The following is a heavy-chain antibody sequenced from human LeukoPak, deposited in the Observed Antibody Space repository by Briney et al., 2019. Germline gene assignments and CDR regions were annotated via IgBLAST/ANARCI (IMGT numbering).Heavy chain of an antibody. CDR1: GGSISSYY. V-gene: IGHV4-59*08. CDR2: IYYSGST. Sequence: PSETLSLTCTVSGGSISSYYWSWIRQPPGKGLEWIGYIYYSGSTNYNPSLKSRVTISGDTSKNQFSLKLSSVTAADTAVYYCARHGGYCSGGSCYHTELDYWGQGTLVTVSS. J-gene: IGHJ4*02. D-gene: IGHD2-15*01. CDR3: ARHGGYCSGGSCYHTELDY.